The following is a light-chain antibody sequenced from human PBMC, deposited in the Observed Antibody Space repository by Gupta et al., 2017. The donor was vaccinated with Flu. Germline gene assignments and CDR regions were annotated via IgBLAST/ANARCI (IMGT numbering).Light chain of an antibody. CDR1: QSISSY. Sequence: DIQMTQSPSSLSASVGDRVTITCRASQSISSYLNWYQQKPGKAPKLLIYAASSLQSGVPSRFSGSGSGTDFTLTISSLQPEDFATYYCQRSDSTPRTFGCGIKVGIK. J-gene: IGKJ4*01. CDR3: QRSDSTPRT. CDR2: AAS. V-gene: IGKV1-39*01.